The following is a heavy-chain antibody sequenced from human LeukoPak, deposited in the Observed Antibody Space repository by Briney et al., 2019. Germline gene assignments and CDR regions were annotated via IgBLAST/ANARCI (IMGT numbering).Heavy chain of an antibody. Sequence: GGSLRLSCATSGFSFGSYAMSWVRQAPGKGLEWVSAMSSSDDGRYYAASVRGRFTISRDTSRSTLYLQMNSLRAEDAAVYYCAKAPVTSCRGAFCYPFDYWGQGTLVTVSS. CDR3: AKAPVTSCRGAFCYPFDY. CDR2: MSSSDDGR. J-gene: IGHJ4*02. V-gene: IGHV3-23*01. CDR1: GFSFGSYA. D-gene: IGHD2-15*01.